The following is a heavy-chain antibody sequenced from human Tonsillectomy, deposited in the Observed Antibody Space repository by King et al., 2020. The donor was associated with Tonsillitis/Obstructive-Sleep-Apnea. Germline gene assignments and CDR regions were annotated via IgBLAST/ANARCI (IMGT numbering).Heavy chain of an antibody. CDR1: GYTLTELS. Sequence: QLVQSGAEVKKPGASVKVSCKVSGYTLTELSMHWVRQAPGKGLEWMGAFDPEDGETIYAQKFQGRVTMTEDTSTDTAYMELGSLRSEDTAVYYCARKTGTTFLNAFDIWGQGTMVTVSS. CDR3: ARKTGTTFLNAFDI. V-gene: IGHV1-24*01. J-gene: IGHJ3*02. CDR2: FDPEDGET. D-gene: IGHD1-7*01.